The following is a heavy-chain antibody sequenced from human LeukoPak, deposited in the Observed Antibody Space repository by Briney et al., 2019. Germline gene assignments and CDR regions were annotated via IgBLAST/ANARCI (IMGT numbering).Heavy chain of an antibody. CDR3: ARAGRVRGVIIGSDMDV. Sequence: PGRSLRLSCAASGFTFSSYAMHWVRQAPGKGLEWVAVISYDGSNKYYADSVKGRFTISRDNSKNTLYLQMNSLRAEDTAVYYCARAGRVRGVIIGSDMDVWGQGTTVTVSS. CDR2: ISYDGSNK. J-gene: IGHJ6*02. D-gene: IGHD3-10*01. CDR1: GFTFSSYA. V-gene: IGHV3-30-3*01.